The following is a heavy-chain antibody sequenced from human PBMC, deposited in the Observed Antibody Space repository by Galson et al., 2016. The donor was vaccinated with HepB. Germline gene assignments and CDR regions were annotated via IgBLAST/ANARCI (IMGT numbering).Heavy chain of an antibody. CDR2: IFHTGST. Sequence: TLSLTCSVSGGSMKSGDYYWSWIRQHPGKGMEWLGYIFHTGSTYYKPSLLSRLTFSIDTSKTSFSLNLSSVPAAATAVYYCATYTGYYFASCGQGALVTVSS. D-gene: IGHD3-16*01. CDR3: ATYTGYYFAS. V-gene: IGHV4-31*03. CDR1: GGSMKSGDYY. J-gene: IGHJ4*02.